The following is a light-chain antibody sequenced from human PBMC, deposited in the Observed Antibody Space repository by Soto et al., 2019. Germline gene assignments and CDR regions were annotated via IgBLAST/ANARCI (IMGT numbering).Light chain of an antibody. CDR2: GAS. CDR1: QSVSSSS. Sequence: EIGLMQSPGTLSLSPGERATLSCRASQSVSSSSIAWYQQKPGQAPRLLIQGASSRATGIPDRFSGSGSGTDFTLTITRLEPEDFAVYYCQHYGTSPPYAFAQGAKLEIK. CDR3: QHYGTSPPYA. V-gene: IGKV3-20*01. J-gene: IGKJ2*01.